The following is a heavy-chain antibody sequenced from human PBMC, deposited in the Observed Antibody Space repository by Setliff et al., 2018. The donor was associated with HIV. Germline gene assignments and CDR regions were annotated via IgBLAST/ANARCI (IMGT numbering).Heavy chain of an antibody. CDR3: ARGHSGNDY. Sequence: ASVKVSCKASGGTFSSYAIHWVRQAPGQRLEWMGWINTGQGNTKYSQEFQGRVTMTRNTSISTAYMELSSLRSEDTAIYYCARGHSGNDYWGQGTLVTVSS. CDR2: INTGQGNT. CDR1: GGTFSSYA. V-gene: IGHV1-3*03. D-gene: IGHD1-1*01. J-gene: IGHJ4*02.